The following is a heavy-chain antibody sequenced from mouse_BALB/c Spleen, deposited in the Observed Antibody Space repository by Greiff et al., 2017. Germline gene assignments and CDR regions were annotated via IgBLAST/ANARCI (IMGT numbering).Heavy chain of an antibody. CDR3: ARGDDVWYFDV. Sequence: QVTLKVSGPGILQPSQTLSLTCSFSGFSLSTSGMGVSWIRQPSGKGLEWLAHIYWDDDKRYNPSLKSRLTISKDTSRNQVFLKITSVDTADTATYYCARGDDVWYFDVWGAGTTVTVSS. CDR1: GFSLSTSGMG. V-gene: IGHV8-12*01. J-gene: IGHJ1*01. CDR2: IYWDDDK. D-gene: IGHD2-12*01.